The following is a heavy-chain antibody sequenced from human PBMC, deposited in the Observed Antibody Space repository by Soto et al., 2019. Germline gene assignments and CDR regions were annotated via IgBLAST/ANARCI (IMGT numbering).Heavy chain of an antibody. CDR1: GGSISSGDYY. J-gene: IGHJ4*02. CDR3: AREMYGGSGSYPDY. Sequence: SETLSLTCTVSGGSISSGDYYWSWIRQHPGKGLEWIGYIYYSGSTYYNPSLKSRVTISVDTSKNQFSLKLSSVTAADTAVYYCAREMYGGSGSYPDYWGQGTLVTVSS. V-gene: IGHV4-31*03. D-gene: IGHD3-10*01. CDR2: IYYSGST.